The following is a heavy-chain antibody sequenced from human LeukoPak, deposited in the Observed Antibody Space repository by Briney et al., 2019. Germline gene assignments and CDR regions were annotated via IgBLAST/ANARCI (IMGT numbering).Heavy chain of an antibody. Sequence: PSETLSLTCTVSGGSVSSGSYYWSWVRQAPGKGLEWVSAISGSGDSTYYADSVKGRFTISRDSSKNTLYLQMNSLRAEDTAVYYCAKGPGRIVGAANLDYWGQGTLVTVSS. CDR1: GGSVSSGSYY. V-gene: IGHV3-23*01. J-gene: IGHJ4*02. CDR3: AKGPGRIVGAANLDY. D-gene: IGHD1-26*01. CDR2: ISGSGDST.